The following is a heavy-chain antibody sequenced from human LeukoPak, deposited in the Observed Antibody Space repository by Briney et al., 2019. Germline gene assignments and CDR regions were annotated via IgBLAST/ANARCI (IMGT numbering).Heavy chain of an antibody. CDR3: ARTYDFGIGPPGDAFDN. CDR1: GFTFSSYG. Sequence: PGGSLRLSCAASGFTFSSYGMHWVRQAPGKGLEWVAFIRYDGSNKYYGDSVKGRFTISRDNSKNTVYLQMDSLRVEDTAVYYCARTYDFGIGPPGDAFDNWGQGTLVTVFS. CDR2: IRYDGSNK. V-gene: IGHV3-30*02. D-gene: IGHD3-3*01. J-gene: IGHJ3*02.